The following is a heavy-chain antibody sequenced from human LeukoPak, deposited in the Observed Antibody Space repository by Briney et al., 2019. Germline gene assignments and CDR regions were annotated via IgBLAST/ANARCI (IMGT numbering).Heavy chain of an antibody. CDR1: GYTFIDYY. J-gene: IGHJ4*02. D-gene: IGHD1/OR15-1a*01. CDR3: ARGEQTHPQTNTPFDY. Sequence: ASVKVSCKASGYTFIDYYMNWVRQAPGQGLEWMGWINANTGETNYAQKFQGRVTMTRDTSISTVYMELTSLTSDDTAVYYCARGEQTHPQTNTPFDYWGQGTLVTVSS. CDR2: INANTGET. V-gene: IGHV1-2*02.